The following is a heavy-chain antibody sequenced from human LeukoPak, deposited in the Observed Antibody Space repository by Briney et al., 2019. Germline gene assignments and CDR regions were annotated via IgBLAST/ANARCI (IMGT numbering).Heavy chain of an antibody. D-gene: IGHD3-16*01. J-gene: IGHJ5*02. V-gene: IGHV4-34*01. Sequence: SETLSLTCAVYGGSFSGYYWSWIRQPPGKGLELIGEINHSGSTNYNPSRKSRVTISVDTSKNQFSLKLSSVTAAEMAVYYCARGRTIMSSAHNWFDPWGQGTLVTVSS. CDR2: INHSGST. CDR3: ARGRTIMSSAHNWFDP. CDR1: GGSFSGYY.